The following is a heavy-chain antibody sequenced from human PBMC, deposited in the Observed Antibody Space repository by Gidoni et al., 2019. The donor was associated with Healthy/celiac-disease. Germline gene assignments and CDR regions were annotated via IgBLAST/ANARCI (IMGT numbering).Heavy chain of an antibody. Sequence: QVQLVQSGAEVKKPGASVKVSCKASGYTFTGDYMHWVRQAPGQGLEWMGWINPNSGGTNYAQKFQGRVTMTRDTSISTAYMELSRLRSDDTAVYYCARDSLLRYFDWPQENWFDPWGQGTLVTVSS. CDR3: ARDSLLRYFDWPQENWFDP. V-gene: IGHV1-2*02. J-gene: IGHJ5*02. CDR2: INPNSGGT. D-gene: IGHD3-9*01. CDR1: GYTFTGDY.